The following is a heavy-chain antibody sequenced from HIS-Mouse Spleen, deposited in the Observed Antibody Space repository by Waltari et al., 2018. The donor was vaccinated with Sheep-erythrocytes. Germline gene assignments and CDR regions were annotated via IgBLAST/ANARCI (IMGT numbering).Heavy chain of an antibody. J-gene: IGHJ3*02. Sequence: QLQLQESGPGLVKPSETLSLTCTVSGGSISSSSYYWGWIRQPPGKGLEWIGSIYYSGRTYYNPPLKSRVTISVDTSKNQFSLKLSSVTAADTAVYYCARDTNWGGDAFDIWGQGTMVTVSS. D-gene: IGHD7-27*01. CDR1: GGSISSSSYY. CDR2: IYYSGRT. V-gene: IGHV4-39*02. CDR3: ARDTNWGGDAFDI.